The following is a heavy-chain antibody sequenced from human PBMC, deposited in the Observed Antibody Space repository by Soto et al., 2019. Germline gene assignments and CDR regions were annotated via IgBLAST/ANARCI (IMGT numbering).Heavy chain of an antibody. CDR1: GDSVSSGGAY. D-gene: IGHD3-10*01. J-gene: IGHJ4*02. V-gene: IGHV4-31*01. Sequence: SETMSLTCTVSGDSVSSGGAYWSWIREHTGKGLEWIGYSYYSGSASYTPSLKSPLTISLDTSQNQVSLRLSSVTAADTAVYYCAMLKSRYYKIISYSFDYWGRGALVTVSS. CDR3: AMLKSRYYKIISYSFDY. CDR2: SYYSGSA.